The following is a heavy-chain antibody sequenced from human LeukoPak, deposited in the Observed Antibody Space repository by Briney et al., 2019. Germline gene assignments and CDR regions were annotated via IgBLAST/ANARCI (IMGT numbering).Heavy chain of an antibody. CDR2: ISHDGSSK. Sequence: GGSLRLSCAASGFTFSNHGMHWVRQAPGKGLEWVAVISHDGSSKYYADSAKGRFTISRDNSKNTLFLQMDSLATEDTAVYFCARDDWEGSGTYYFDSWGQGTLVTVSS. J-gene: IGHJ4*02. D-gene: IGHD1-26*01. V-gene: IGHV3-30-3*01. CDR1: GFTFSNHG. CDR3: ARDDWEGSGTYYFDS.